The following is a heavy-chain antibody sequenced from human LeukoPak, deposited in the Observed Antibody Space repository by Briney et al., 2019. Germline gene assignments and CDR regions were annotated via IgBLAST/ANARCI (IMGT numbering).Heavy chain of an antibody. V-gene: IGHV3-30*18. D-gene: IGHD3-10*01. J-gene: IGHJ6*02. CDR3: VKGSGTNDYGMDT. Sequence: GGSLRLSCAASGFTFNRCGMHWVRQAPGKGLEWVAIIVYDGSHQYYTDSVKGRFTISRDNSKNTVFLQMDSLRAEDTGVYYCVKGSGTNDYGMDTWGQGTTVTVPS. CDR1: GFTFNRCG. CDR2: IVYDGSHQ.